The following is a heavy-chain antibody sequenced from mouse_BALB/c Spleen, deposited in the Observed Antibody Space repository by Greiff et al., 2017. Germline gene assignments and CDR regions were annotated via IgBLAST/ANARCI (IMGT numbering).Heavy chain of an antibody. J-gene: IGHJ4*01. D-gene: IGHD3-3*01. CDR2: IWGDGST. CDR1: GFSLTGYG. V-gene: IGHV2-6-7*01. Sequence: VQLVESGPGLVAPSQSLSITCTVSGFSLTGYGVNWVRQPPGKGLEWLGMIWGDGSTDYNSALKSRLSISKDNSKSQVFLKMNSLQTDDTARYYCARERGTNYYAMDYWGQGTSVTVSS. CDR3: ARERGTNYYAMDY.